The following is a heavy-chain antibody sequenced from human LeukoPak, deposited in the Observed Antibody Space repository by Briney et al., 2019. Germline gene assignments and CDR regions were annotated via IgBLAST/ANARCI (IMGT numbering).Heavy chain of an antibody. V-gene: IGHV1-69*05. J-gene: IGHJ3*02. D-gene: IGHD3-22*01. CDR3: ARVMYYDSSGLDYASDI. CDR2: IIPIFGTA. Sequence: ASVKVSCKASGGTFSSYAISWVRQAPGQGLEWMGRIIPIFGTANYAQKFQGRVTITTDESTSTAYMELSSLRSEDTAVYYCARVMYYDSSGLDYASDIWGQGTMVTVSS. CDR1: GGTFSSYA.